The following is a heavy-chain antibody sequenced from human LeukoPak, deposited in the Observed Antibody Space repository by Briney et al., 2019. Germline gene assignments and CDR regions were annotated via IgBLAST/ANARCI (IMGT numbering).Heavy chain of an antibody. CDR1: GGSFSGYY. Sequence: PSETPSLTCAVYGGSFSGYYWSWIRQPPGKGLEWIGEINHSGSTNYNPSLKSRVTISVDTSKNQFSLKLSSVTAADTAVYYCASERGYSYARTYYYYGMDVWGQGTTVTVSS. CDR3: ASERGYSYARTYYYYGMDV. CDR2: INHSGST. D-gene: IGHD5-18*01. J-gene: IGHJ6*02. V-gene: IGHV4-34*01.